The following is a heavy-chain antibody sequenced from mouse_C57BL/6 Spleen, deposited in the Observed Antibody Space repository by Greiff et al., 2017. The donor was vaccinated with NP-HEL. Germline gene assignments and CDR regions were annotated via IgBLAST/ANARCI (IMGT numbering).Heavy chain of an antibody. V-gene: IGHV1-82*01. D-gene: IGHD1-1*01. CDR2: IYPGDGDT. Sequence: QVQLKESGPELVKPGASVKISCKASGYAFSSSWMNWVKQRPGKGLEWIGRIYPGDGDTNYNGKFKGKATLTADKSSSTAYMQLSSLTSEDSAVYFCARTYGSNWYFDVWGTGTTVTVSS. CDR3: ARTYGSNWYFDV. J-gene: IGHJ1*03. CDR1: GYAFSSSW.